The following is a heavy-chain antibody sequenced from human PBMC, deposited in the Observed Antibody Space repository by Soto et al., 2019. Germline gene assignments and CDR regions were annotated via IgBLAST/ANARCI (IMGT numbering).Heavy chain of an antibody. J-gene: IGHJ5*02. CDR3: ARDAQYCISTSCYCWFDP. Sequence: PSETLSLTCTVSGGSISRYYWSWIRQPPGKGLEWIGYLYNTGSTIYNPSLESRVTISVDTSKNQFCLKLNSVTAADTAVYYCARDAQYCISTSCYCWFDPWGQGTLVTVSS. CDR2: LYNTGST. V-gene: IGHV4-59*01. D-gene: IGHD2-2*01. CDR1: GGSISRYY.